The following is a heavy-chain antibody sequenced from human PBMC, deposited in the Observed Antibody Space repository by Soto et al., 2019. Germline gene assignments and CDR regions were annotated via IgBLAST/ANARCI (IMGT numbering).Heavy chain of an antibody. D-gene: IGHD4-17*01. Sequence: ASVKVSCKASGYTFTGYYMHWVRQAPGQGLEWMGWINPNSGGTNYAQKFQGRVTMTRDTSISTAYMELSRLRSDDTAVYYCARDPYGHTDYVRNWFDPWGQGTLVTVSS. CDR3: ARDPYGHTDYVRNWFDP. CDR1: GYTFTGYY. V-gene: IGHV1-2*02. CDR2: INPNSGGT. J-gene: IGHJ5*02.